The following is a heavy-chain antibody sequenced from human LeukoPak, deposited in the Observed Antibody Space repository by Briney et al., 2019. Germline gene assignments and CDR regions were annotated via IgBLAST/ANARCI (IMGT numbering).Heavy chain of an antibody. V-gene: IGHV4-4*07. J-gene: IGHJ4*02. CDR2: IYSSGST. Sequence: SETLSLTCTVSGGSISSYYWSWIRQPAGKGLEWIGRIYSSGSTNYNPSLKSRVTMSVDTSKNQFSLNLSSVTAADTAVYYCARAPTREGGGALFDYWGQGTLVTVPS. CDR3: ARAPTREGGGALFDY. CDR1: GGSISSYY. D-gene: IGHD3-16*01.